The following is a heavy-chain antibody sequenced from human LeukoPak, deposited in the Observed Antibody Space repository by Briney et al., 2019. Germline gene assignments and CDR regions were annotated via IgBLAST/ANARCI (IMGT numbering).Heavy chain of an antibody. V-gene: IGHV3-48*01. CDR1: GFTFSSYS. CDR3: ARAAAVTGAFRDNWFDP. Sequence: PGGSLRLSCAASGFTFSSYSMHWVRQATGKGLEWVSYITSSSSTIHYADSVKGRFTISRDNSKNTLYLQMNSLRPEDTAVYYCARAAAVTGAFRDNWFDPWGQGALATVSS. J-gene: IGHJ5*02. D-gene: IGHD6-19*01. CDR2: ITSSSSTI.